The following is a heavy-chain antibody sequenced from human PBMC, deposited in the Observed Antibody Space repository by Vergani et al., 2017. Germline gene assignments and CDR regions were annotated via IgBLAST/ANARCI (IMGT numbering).Heavy chain of an antibody. V-gene: IGHV3-30*02. CDR1: GFTFSSYG. Sequence: QVQLVESGGGVVQPGGSLRLSCAASGFTFSSYGMHWVRQAPGKGLEWVAFIRYDGSNKYYADSVKGRFTISRDNSKNTLYLQMNSLRAEDTAVYYCAKDXPLLVVVPAATFDYWSQGTLVTVSS. D-gene: IGHD2-2*01. J-gene: IGHJ4*02. CDR3: AKDXPLLVVVPAATFDY. CDR2: IRYDGSNK.